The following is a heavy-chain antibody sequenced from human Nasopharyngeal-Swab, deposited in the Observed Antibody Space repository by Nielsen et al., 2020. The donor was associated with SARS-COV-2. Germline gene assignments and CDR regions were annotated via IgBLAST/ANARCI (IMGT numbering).Heavy chain of an antibody. CDR2: ITSKTDGGTT. V-gene: IGHV3-15*07. J-gene: IGHJ4*02. CDR3: TTATAAAGTYYYDSSGYYYFDY. D-gene: IGHD3-22*01. Sequence: WLSLEPVKGMEWVGRITSKTDGGTTDYAAPVKGRFTISRDDSKNTLYLQMNSLKTEDTAVYYCTTATAAAGTYYYDSSGYYYFDYWGQGTLVTVSS.